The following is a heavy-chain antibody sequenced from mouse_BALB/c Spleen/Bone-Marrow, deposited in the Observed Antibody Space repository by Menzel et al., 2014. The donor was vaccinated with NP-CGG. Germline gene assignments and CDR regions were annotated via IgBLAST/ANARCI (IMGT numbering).Heavy chain of an antibody. Sequence: EVQLVESGGGLVQPGGSLKLSCAASRFDFSGYWMSWVRQAPGKGLEWIGEINPDSSTINYTPSLKGKFIISRDNAKNTLYLQMSKVRSEDTALYYCARPNYYGNLFVWGAGTTVTVSS. CDR1: RFDFSGYW. J-gene: IGHJ1*01. D-gene: IGHD1-1*01. CDR3: ARPNYYGNLFV. CDR2: INPDSSTI. V-gene: IGHV4-1*02.